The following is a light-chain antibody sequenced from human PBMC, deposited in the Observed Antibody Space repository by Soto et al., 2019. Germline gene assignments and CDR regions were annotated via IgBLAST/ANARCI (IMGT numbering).Light chain of an antibody. J-gene: IGKJ4*01. CDR1: QGINSS. V-gene: IGKV1-9*01. CDR3: RHLNSYPLT. Sequence: DIQLTQSPSLLSASVGDRVTITCRASQGINSSLAWYQQKPGRAPELVIYAASTLLSGVPSRFSGSGSGTDFTLTISSLQPEHFSTYYCRHLNSYPLTFGGGTKVEIK. CDR2: AAS.